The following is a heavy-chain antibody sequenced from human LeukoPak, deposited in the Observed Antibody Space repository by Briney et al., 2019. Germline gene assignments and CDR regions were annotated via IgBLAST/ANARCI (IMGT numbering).Heavy chain of an antibody. CDR2: VYHDGIA. CDR1: GGSFSGYF. CDR3: ARGDPSCTNGVCRKVFFDS. D-gene: IGHD2-8*01. V-gene: IGHV4-34*01. Sequence: SETLSLTCAVYGGSFSGYFWTWIRQPPGEGLEWIGEVYHDGIAHYNPSLKSRVTISVDTSKNQFSLKVTSVNAADTAVYYCARGDPSCTNGVCRKVFFDSWGQGTLVTVSS. J-gene: IGHJ4*02.